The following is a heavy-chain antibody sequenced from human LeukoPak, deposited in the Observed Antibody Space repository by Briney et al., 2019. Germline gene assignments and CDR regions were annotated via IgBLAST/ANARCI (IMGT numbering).Heavy chain of an antibody. D-gene: IGHD2-21*01. V-gene: IGHV3-23*01. CDR1: GFTLSSYA. J-gene: IGHJ4*02. CDR2: ISVSGNT. CDR3: AKAPVTTCGGAYCYPFDY. Sequence: GGSLRLSCAASGFTLSSYAMSWVRQGPGKGLEWVSAISVSGNTYHADSVKGRITISRDSSKNTLYLQMNSLRAEDAAVYYCAKAPVTTCGGAYCYPFDYWGQGTLVTVSS.